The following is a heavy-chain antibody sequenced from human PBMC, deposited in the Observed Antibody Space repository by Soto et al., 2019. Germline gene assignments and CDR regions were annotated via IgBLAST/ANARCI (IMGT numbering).Heavy chain of an antibody. D-gene: IGHD3-22*01. CDR2: IHYSGST. V-gene: IGHV4-59*01. Sequence: SETLSLTCTVSGGSISGYYWSWIRQSPGKGLEWIGYIHYSGSTNYNPSLKSRVTISVDTSKNQLSLKLSSVTAADTAVYYCARGGDSSGYYSPVEGYFDYWGQGTLVTVSS. J-gene: IGHJ4*02. CDR3: ARGGDSSGYYSPVEGYFDY. CDR1: GGSISGYY.